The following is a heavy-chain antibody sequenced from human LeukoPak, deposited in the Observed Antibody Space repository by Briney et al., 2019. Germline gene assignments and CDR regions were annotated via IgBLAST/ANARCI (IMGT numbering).Heavy chain of an antibody. CDR2: IYPGDSDT. Sequence: GESLKISCKGSGYSLTSYWIGWVRQMPGKGLEWMGIIYPGDSDTRYSPSFQGQVTISADKSIRTAYLQWSSLKASDTAMYYCARRSLVGSYLGEQFDYWGQGTLVTVSS. D-gene: IGHD1-26*01. CDR3: ARRSLVGSYLGEQFDY. CDR1: GYSLTSYW. J-gene: IGHJ4*02. V-gene: IGHV5-51*01.